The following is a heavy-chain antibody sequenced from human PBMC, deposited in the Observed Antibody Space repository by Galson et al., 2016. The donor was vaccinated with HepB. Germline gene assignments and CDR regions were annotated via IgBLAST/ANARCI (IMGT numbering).Heavy chain of an antibody. CDR3: ARASWEFPSNFDQ. D-gene: IGHD1-26*01. CDR2: ISYDGSNK. J-gene: IGHJ4*02. CDR1: GFTFSSYG. V-gene: IGHV3-30*03. Sequence: LRLSCAASGFTFSSYGMYWVRQVPGKGLKWVAVISYDGSNKHYRDSVKGRFTISRDNSKNTLYLQMNSLRSDDAAVYYCARASWEFPSNFDQWGQGTLVTVSS.